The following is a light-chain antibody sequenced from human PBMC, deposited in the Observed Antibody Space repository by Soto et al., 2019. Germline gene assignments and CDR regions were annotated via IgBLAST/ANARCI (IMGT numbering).Light chain of an antibody. Sequence: QSALTQPASVSGSPGQSITISCTGTSSDIGGYNSVSWYHQHPGKAPKLMIYEVSNRPSGVSDRFSGSKSGNTASLTISGLQAEDEADYYCSSFRSGTTLFGTGTRSPS. CDR1: SSDIGGYNS. CDR3: SSFRSGTTL. V-gene: IGLV2-14*01. J-gene: IGLJ1*01. CDR2: EVS.